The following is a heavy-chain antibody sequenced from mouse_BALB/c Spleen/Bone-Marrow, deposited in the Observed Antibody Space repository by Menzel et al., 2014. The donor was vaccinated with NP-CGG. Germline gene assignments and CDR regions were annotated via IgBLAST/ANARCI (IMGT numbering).Heavy chain of an antibody. CDR1: GFNIKDTY. Sequence: EVQLQQSGAELVKPGASVKLSCTASGFNIKDTYMHWVKQRPEQGLEWIGRIDPANANTKYDPKFQGKATITADTSSNTACLQLSSLTSEDTAVYCCGLFYGDVMDYWGQGTSVTVSS. CDR2: IDPANANT. D-gene: IGHD1-1*01. V-gene: IGHV14-3*02. J-gene: IGHJ4*01. CDR3: GLFYGDVMDY.